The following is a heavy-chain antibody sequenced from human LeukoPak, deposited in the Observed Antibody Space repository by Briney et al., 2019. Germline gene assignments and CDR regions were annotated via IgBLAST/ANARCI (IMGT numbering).Heavy chain of an antibody. CDR2: ISSPGTTL. CDR1: GFRFSDYY. V-gene: IGHV3-11*01. Sequence: GGSLRLSCAASGFRFSDYYMTWIRQAPGKGPEWVAYISSPGTTLYYVDSGKGRFTISRDNAKNSMYLQMNSLRAEDTAVYYCAGGITARVNLFFDLWGRGTQVIVSS. J-gene: IGHJ2*01. D-gene: IGHD3-16*01. CDR3: AGGITARVNLFFDL.